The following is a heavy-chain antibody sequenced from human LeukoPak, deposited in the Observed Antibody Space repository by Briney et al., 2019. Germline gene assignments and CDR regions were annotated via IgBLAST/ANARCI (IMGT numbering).Heavy chain of an antibody. CDR1: GGTFSSYA. D-gene: IGHD6-19*01. V-gene: IGHV1-69*05. CDR2: IIPIFGTA. Sequence: SVKVSCKASGGTFSSYAISWVRQAPGQGLEWMGGIIPIFGTANYAQKFQGRVTITTDASTSTAYMELSSLRSEDTAVYYCAKELVAVADFDYWGQGTLVTVSS. CDR3: AKELVAVADFDY. J-gene: IGHJ4*02.